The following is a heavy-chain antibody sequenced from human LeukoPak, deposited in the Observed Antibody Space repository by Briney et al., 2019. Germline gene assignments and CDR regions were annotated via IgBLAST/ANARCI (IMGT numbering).Heavy chain of an antibody. CDR1: GGSVSSTTYY. J-gene: IGHJ4*02. Sequence: PSETLSLTCTVSGGSVSSTTYYWSWIRQPPGKGLEWIASINYSGSTYYNPSLKSRVTISVDTSENQFSLKLSSVTAADTAVYYCGKGPYCGGDCFFVDYWGQGTLVTVSS. CDR2: INYSGST. CDR3: GKGPYCGGDCFFVDY. V-gene: IGHV4-39*01. D-gene: IGHD2-21*02.